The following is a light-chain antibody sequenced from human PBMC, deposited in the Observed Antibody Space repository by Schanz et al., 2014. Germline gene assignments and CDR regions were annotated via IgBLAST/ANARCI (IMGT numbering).Light chain of an antibody. CDR3: QQYGSSAS. Sequence: EIVLTQSPGTLSLSPGERATLSCRASQSVSSSYLAWYQQKPGQAPRLLIYGASSRATGIADRFSGGGSGTDFTLTITRLEPEDFAVYYCQQYGSSASFGQGTRLEIK. V-gene: IGKV3-20*01. CDR2: GAS. J-gene: IGKJ5*01. CDR1: QSVSSSY.